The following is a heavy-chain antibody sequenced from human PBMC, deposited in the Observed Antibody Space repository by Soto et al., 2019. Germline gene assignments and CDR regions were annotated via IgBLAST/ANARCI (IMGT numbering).Heavy chain of an antibody. CDR2: IKQDGSDK. Sequence: GGSLRLSCAGSGFIFNNYWMTWVRQAPGKGLEWVANIKQDGSDKTYVDSVKGRFTISRDNVKNSLYLQMNSLRAEDTAVYYCARDGYNSNYFDYWGQGTLVTVSS. CDR1: GFIFNNYW. CDR3: ARDGYNSNYFDY. V-gene: IGHV3-7*01. J-gene: IGHJ4*02. D-gene: IGHD5-12*01.